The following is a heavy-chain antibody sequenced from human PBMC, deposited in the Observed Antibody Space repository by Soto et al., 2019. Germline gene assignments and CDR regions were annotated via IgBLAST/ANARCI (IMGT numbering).Heavy chain of an antibody. J-gene: IGHJ4*02. Sequence: GGSLRLSCSTSGFTFSSYDMHWVRQGPGKGLEWVSAIGTAGDTNYAGSVKGRFTISRENAKNSLYLQMNSLRAGDTAIYFCARAIGPTLFDYWGQGTLVTVSS. CDR1: GFTFSSYD. D-gene: IGHD3-22*01. CDR2: IGTAGDT. CDR3: ARAIGPTLFDY. V-gene: IGHV3-13*04.